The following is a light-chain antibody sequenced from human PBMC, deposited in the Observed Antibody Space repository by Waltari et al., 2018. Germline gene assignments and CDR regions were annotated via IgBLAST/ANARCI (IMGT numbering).Light chain of an antibody. CDR3: ASWDDRLSGYV. J-gene: IGLJ1*01. CDR1: RSNLGNPL. Sequence: QSVLTQPPAASGTPGQRVPISCSGRRSNLGNPLVYWYQQFPGTAPKLLIYKNYERPSGVPDRFFGSRSGTSASLAISGLRSEDEADYYCASWDDRLSGYVFGPGTKVIVL. V-gene: IGLV1-47*01. CDR2: KNY.